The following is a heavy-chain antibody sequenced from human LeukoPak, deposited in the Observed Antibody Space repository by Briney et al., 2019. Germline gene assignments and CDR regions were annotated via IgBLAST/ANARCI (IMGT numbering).Heavy chain of an antibody. CDR1: GYTFTGYY. D-gene: IGHD1-7*01. V-gene: IGHV1-2*02. J-gene: IGHJ3*02. CDR2: INPNTGDT. CDR3: ARPTRYNWIYDAFDI. Sequence: ASVKVSCKASGYTFTGYYIHWVRQGPGQGPEWMGWINPNTGDTNYAQKFQGRVTMTRDTAINTAYMDLSTLRSDETAVYYCARPTRYNWIYDAFDIWGQGTMVTVSS.